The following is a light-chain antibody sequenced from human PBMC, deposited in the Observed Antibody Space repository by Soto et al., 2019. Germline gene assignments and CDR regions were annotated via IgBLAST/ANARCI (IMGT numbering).Light chain of an antibody. CDR2: RNT. Sequence: QSALTQPPSASGTPGQRVTISCSGSTSNIGSNYVYWYQQLPGTAPKLLIYRNTQRPSGVPDRFSGSKSGTSASLAISRLRSEDEADYYCASWDDSLKVFGGGTKLTVL. J-gene: IGLJ2*01. CDR3: ASWDDSLKV. CDR1: TSNIGSNY. V-gene: IGLV1-47*01.